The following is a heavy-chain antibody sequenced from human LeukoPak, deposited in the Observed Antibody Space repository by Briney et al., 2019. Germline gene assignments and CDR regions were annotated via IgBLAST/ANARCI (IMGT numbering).Heavy chain of an antibody. D-gene: IGHD5-24*01. V-gene: IGHV4-34*01. CDR3: ARDREMATAFYYGMDV. CDR1: GGSFSGYY. Sequence: SETLSLTCAVYGGSFSGYYWSWIRQPPGKGLEWIGEINHSGSTNYNPSLKSRVTISVDTSKNQFSLKLSSVTAADTAMYYCARDREMATAFYYGMDVWGQGTTVTVSS. J-gene: IGHJ6*02. CDR2: INHSGST.